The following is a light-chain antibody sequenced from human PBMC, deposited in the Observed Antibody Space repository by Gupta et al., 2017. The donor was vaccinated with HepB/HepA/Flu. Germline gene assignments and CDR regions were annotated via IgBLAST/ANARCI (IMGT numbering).Light chain of an antibody. J-gene: IGLJ3*02. CDR2: DNN. Sequence: QSVLTQPPSVSAAPGQKVTISCSGSNSNIGNNFVSWYQQLPGTAPKLLIYDNNNRPSGSPDRFSGSKSGTSATLGITGLQTGDEADYYCGTWDSSLSVGVFGGGTKLTVL. V-gene: IGLV1-51*01. CDR1: NSNIGNNF. CDR3: GTWDSSLSVGV.